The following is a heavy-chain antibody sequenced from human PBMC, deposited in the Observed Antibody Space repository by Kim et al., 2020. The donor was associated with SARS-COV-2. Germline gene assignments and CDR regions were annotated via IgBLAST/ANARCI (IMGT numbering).Heavy chain of an antibody. J-gene: IGHJ4*02. V-gene: IGHV3-30*01. D-gene: IGHD5-12*01. CDR2: K. Sequence: KYYADSVKGRFTISRDNSKNTLYLKMNSLRAEDTAGYYCASSTIVATPFDYWGQGTLVTVSS. CDR3: ASSTIVATPFDY.